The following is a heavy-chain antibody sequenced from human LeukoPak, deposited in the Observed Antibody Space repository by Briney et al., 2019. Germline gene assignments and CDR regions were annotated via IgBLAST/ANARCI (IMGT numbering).Heavy chain of an antibody. D-gene: IGHD4-17*01. Sequence: GGSLRLSCAASGFTFSSYAMHWVRQAPGRGRGGGAVISYDGSNKYYADSVKGRFTISRDNSKNTLYLQMNSLRAEDTAVYYCAREERDGDDVLFDYWGQGTLVTVSS. J-gene: IGHJ4*02. CDR3: AREERDGDDVLFDY. CDR1: GFTFSSYA. V-gene: IGHV3-30*04. CDR2: ISYDGSNK.